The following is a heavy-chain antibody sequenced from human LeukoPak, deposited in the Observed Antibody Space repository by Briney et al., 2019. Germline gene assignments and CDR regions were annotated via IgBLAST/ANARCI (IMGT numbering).Heavy chain of an antibody. Sequence: GGSLRLSCAASGSTFSRDWMHWVRQAPGKGLVWVSRISDDGSITTYADSVQGRFTISRDNAKSTVFLQMNSLRVEDTAVYFCVRRYYEYNVYDRHLDFWGQGILVTVSS. CDR2: ISDDGSIT. V-gene: IGHV3-74*03. J-gene: IGHJ4*02. CDR1: GSTFSRDW. D-gene: IGHD5/OR15-5a*01. CDR3: VRRYYEYNVYDRHLDF.